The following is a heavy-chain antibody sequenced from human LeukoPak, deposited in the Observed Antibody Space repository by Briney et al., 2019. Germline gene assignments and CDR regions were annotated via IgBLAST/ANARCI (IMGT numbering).Heavy chain of an antibody. V-gene: IGHV4-39*07. Sequence: SETLSLTCTVSGGSISSSPYYWGWIHQPPGKGLEWIGSIYYSGSTYYNPSLKSRVTISLDTSKNQFSLKLSSVTAADTAVYYCARDKDGWIDYWGQGTLVTVSS. CDR3: ARDKDGWIDY. J-gene: IGHJ4*02. D-gene: IGHD5-24*01. CDR2: IYYSGST. CDR1: GGSISSSPYY.